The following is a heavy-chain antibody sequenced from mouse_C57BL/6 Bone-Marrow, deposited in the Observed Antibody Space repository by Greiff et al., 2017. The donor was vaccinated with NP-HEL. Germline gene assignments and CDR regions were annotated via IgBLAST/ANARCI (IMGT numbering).Heavy chain of an antibody. J-gene: IGHJ2*01. CDR3: AGGENYGYDVDYFDY. V-gene: IGHV1-82*01. CDR1: GYAFSSSW. D-gene: IGHD2-2*01. Sequence: VQLQQPGPELVKPGASVKISCKASGYAFSSSWMNWVKQRPGKGLEWIGRIYPGDGDTNYNGKFKGKATLTADKSSSTAYMQLSSLTSEDSAVYFCAGGENYGYDVDYFDYWGQGTTLTVSS. CDR2: IYPGDGDT.